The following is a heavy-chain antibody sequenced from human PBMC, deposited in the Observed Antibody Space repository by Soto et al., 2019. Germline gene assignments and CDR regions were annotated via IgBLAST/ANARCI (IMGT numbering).Heavy chain of an antibody. CDR1: GFTFNSHG. D-gene: IGHD3-3*01. Sequence: GGSRIISCSASGFTFNSHGMHWIRQAPGKGLEWVAVLSFDGHHKYYADSVKGRFTISRDNSKNTLYLQMNTLRAEDTAVYYCACVTGYDFWSGYDPIDYWGQGTLVTVSS. V-gene: IGHV3-30*03. CDR2: LSFDGHHK. CDR3: ACVTGYDFWSGYDPIDY. J-gene: IGHJ4*02.